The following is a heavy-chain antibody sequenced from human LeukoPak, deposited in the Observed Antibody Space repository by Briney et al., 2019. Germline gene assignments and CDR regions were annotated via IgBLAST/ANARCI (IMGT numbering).Heavy chain of an antibody. Sequence: PGGSLRLSCAASGFSFSNYGMHWVRQAPGKGLEWVAFIRYDGSNKYYADSVKGRFTISRDNSKNTVYLQMNSLRAGDTAVYYCARGGDILTGYSYDYWGQGTLVTVSS. J-gene: IGHJ4*02. D-gene: IGHD3-9*01. CDR3: ARGGDILTGYSYDY. CDR2: IRYDGSNK. V-gene: IGHV3-30*02. CDR1: GFSFSNYG.